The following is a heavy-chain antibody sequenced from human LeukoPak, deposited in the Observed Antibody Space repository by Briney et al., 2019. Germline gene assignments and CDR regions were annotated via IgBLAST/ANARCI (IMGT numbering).Heavy chain of an antibody. J-gene: IGHJ3*02. D-gene: IGHD4-11*01. V-gene: IGHV4-34*01. CDR1: XXXXXXXX. Sequence: LXXTCAVXXXXXXXXXWSXXRXPXGXXLXWIGEINHSGSTNYNPSLKSRVTISVDTSKNQFSLKLSSVTAADTAVYYCARVTIDNDAFDIWGQGTMVTVSS. CDR2: INHSGST. CDR3: ARVTIDNDAFDI.